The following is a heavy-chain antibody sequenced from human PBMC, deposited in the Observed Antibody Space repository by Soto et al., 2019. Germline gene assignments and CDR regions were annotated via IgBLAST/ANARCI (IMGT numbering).Heavy chain of an antibody. CDR2: IYYSGSS. D-gene: IGHD2-15*01. CDR3: ARDQGGPFDY. J-gene: IGHJ4*02. Sequence: QVQLQESGPGLVKPSETLSLTCTVSGVSFSTYYWSWNRQAPGKGLEWIGYIYYSGSSNYNPSLKSRVTMSVDTSKNQLSLKLSSVTAADTAVYYCARDQGGPFDYWGQGTLVTVSS. V-gene: IGHV4-59*01. CDR1: GVSFSTYY.